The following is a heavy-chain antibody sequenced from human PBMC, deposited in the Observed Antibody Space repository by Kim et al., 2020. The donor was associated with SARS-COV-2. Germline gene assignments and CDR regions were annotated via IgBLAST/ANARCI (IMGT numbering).Heavy chain of an antibody. Sequence: AQKVQGRVTMTRDKSTSTVYMGLSSLRSEETAVYYCARRRIAVASGWCDPWGQGTLVTVSS. CDR3: ARRRIAVASGWCDP. J-gene: IGHJ5*02. V-gene: IGHV1-46*01. D-gene: IGHD6-19*01.